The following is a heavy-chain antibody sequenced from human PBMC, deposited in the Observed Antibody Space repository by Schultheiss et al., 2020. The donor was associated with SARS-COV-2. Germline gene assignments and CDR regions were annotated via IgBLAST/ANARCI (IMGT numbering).Heavy chain of an antibody. D-gene: IGHD3-10*01. CDR3: ARAWSSGYYGMDV. Sequence: SETLSLTCAVSGYSISSGYYWGWIRQPPGKGLEWIGSIYHSGSTYYNPSLKSRVTISVDTSKNQFSLQLNSVTPEDTAVYYCARAWSSGYYGMDVWGQGTTVTVSS. CDR1: GYSISSGYY. V-gene: IGHV4-38-2*01. J-gene: IGHJ6*02. CDR2: IYHSGST.